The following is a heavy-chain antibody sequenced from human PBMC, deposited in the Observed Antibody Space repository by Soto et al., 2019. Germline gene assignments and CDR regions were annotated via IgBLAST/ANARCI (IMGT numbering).Heavy chain of an antibody. D-gene: IGHD4-17*01. V-gene: IGHV3-33*01. Sequence: QVQLVESGGGVVQPGRSLRLSCAASGFTFSSYGMHWVRQAPGKGLEWVAVIWYDGSNKYYADSVKGRFTISRDNSKNTLYLQMNSLRAEDTAVYYCAREDYGDDPLLGYWGQGTLVTVSS. CDR2: IWYDGSNK. J-gene: IGHJ4*02. CDR1: GFTFSSYG. CDR3: AREDYGDDPLLGY.